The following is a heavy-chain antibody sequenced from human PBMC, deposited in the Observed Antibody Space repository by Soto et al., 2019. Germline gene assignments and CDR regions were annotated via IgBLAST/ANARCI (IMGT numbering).Heavy chain of an antibody. J-gene: IGHJ4*02. Sequence: QVQLVESGGGVVQPGRSLRLSCAASGFTFSSYAMHWVRQAPGKGLEWVSVITYDGSNKYYADSVKGRFTISRDNSKNTLYLQMNSLRAEDTAVYYCAREGNHYDSSGPYYFDYWGQVNLVTVSS. CDR1: GFTFSSYA. CDR2: ITYDGSNK. CDR3: AREGNHYDSSGPYYFDY. D-gene: IGHD3-22*01. V-gene: IGHV3-30-3*01.